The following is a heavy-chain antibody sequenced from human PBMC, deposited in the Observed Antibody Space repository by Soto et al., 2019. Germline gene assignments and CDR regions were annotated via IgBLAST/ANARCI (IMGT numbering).Heavy chain of an antibody. CDR1: GYTFTSYA. CDR2: INAGNGNT. Sequence: ASVKVSCKASGYTFTSYAMHWVRQAPGQRLEWMGWINAGNGNTKYSQKFQGGVTITRDTSASTAYMELSSLRSEDTAVYYCARVGHYYGSGTTYDYWGQGTLVTVSS. J-gene: IGHJ4*02. V-gene: IGHV1-3*01. D-gene: IGHD3-10*01. CDR3: ARVGHYYGSGTTYDY.